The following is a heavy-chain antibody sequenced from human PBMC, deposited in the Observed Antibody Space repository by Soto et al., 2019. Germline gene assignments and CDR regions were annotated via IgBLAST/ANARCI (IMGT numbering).Heavy chain of an antibody. CDR1: GGSISSYY. V-gene: IGHV4-59*01. CDR2: IYYSGST. J-gene: IGHJ6*02. CDR3: GRVFGFLNFDSGGYYYSSYYGRAV. D-gene: IGHD3-22*01. Sequence: SETLSLTCTVSGGSISSYYWSWIRQPPGKGLEWIGYIYYSGSTNYNPSLKSRVTISVDTSKNQFSLKLSSVTAADTAVYYCGRVFGFLNFDSGGYYYSSYYGRAVGAQGPRS.